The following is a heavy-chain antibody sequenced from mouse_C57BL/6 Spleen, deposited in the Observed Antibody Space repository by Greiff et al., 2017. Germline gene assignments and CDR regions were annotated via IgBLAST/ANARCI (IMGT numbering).Heavy chain of an antibody. Sequence: QVQLQQPGAELVKPGASVKMSCKASGYTFTSYWITWVKPRPGQGLEWIGDIYPGSGSTTYNEKFKSKATLTVDTSSSTAYMHLSSLTSEDSSVYYCAGGNSDYYAMDYWGTGTSVTGSS. CDR1: GYTFTSYW. CDR2: IYPGSGST. V-gene: IGHV1-55*01. D-gene: IGHD2-1*01. J-gene: IGHJ4*01. CDR3: AGGNSDYYAMDY.